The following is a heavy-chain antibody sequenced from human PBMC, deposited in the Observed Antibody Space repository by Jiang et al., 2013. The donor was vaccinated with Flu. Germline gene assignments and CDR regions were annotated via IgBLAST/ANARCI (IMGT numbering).Heavy chain of an antibody. CDR3: AKDRGLVVPREFDY. V-gene: IGHV1-69*01. CDR2: FIPISGKK. CDR1: GGIFSNFG. J-gene: IGHJ4*02. Sequence: PGSSVKVSCKTSGGIFSNFGISWVRQAPGQGLEWMGGFIPISGKKNYAQKFQGRVTIIADESTSTLYMELSSLRSEDTAIYYCAKDRGLVVPREFDYWGQGTLVTVSS. D-gene: IGHD2-21*01.